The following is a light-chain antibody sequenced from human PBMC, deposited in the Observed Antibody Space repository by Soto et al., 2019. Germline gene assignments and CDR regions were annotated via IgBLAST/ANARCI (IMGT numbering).Light chain of an antibody. V-gene: IGKV1-39*01. J-gene: IGKJ5*01. CDR1: QRVXSP. CDR2: GVS. CDR3: HQSYTAPPIT. Sequence: IRLTQCTSALSASVGDKVTITCRASQRVXSPFNWYKQKSGKAPNLLIXGVSRLQGGVPSRFSGSGSGTDFTLSIISLQPEDFATYYCHQSYTAPPITFGQGTRLEIK.